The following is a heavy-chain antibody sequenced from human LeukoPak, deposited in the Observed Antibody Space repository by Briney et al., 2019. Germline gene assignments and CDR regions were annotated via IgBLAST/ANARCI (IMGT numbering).Heavy chain of an antibody. CDR2: IYYSGST. CDR3: ARRGGAVAGPRHWYFDL. V-gene: IGHV4-59*01. D-gene: IGHD6-19*01. CDR1: GGSISSYY. J-gene: IGHJ2*01. Sequence: SETLSLTCTVSGGSISSYYWSWIRQPPGKGLEWIGYIYYSGSTNYNPSLKSRVTISVDTSKNQFSLKLSSVTAADTAVYYCARRGGAVAGPRHWYFDLWGRGTLVTVSS.